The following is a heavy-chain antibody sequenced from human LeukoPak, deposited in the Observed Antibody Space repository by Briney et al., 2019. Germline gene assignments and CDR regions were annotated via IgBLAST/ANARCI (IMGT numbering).Heavy chain of an antibody. D-gene: IGHD5-12*01. CDR3: AREVVTTILTFDY. CDR2: ISQSGSP. J-gene: IGHJ4*02. V-gene: IGHV4-39*07. CDR1: GGSISSSSYY. Sequence: NPSETLSLTCTVSGGSISSSSYYWGWIRQSPGKGLEWIGSISQSGSPYYNPSLKSRVTISVDTSKNQFSLRLNSVSAADTAVYYCAREVVTTILTFDYWGQGNLVIVSS.